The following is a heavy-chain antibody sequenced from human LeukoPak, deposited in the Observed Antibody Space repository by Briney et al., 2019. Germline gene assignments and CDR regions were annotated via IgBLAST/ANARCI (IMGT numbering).Heavy chain of an antibody. D-gene: IGHD3-16*01. V-gene: IGHV4-61*02. CDR1: GDSIRSGTYY. J-gene: IGHJ4*02. CDR3: ARGGGSTRIDY. Sequence: SQTLSLTCSVSGDSIRSGTYYWSWIRQPAGKGLEWIGRIYTSGNTNYNPSLKSRVTISVDTSKSQFSLKLSSVTAADTAVYYCARGGGSTRIDYWGQGTLVTVSS. CDR2: IYTSGNT.